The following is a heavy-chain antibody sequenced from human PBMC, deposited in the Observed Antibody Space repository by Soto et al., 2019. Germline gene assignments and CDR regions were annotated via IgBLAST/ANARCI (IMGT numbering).Heavy chain of an antibody. D-gene: IGHD3-9*01. CDR2: IFSNDEK. CDR3: ARMNTPYDILTGYYGHFDY. CDR1: GFSLGNARMG. V-gene: IGHV2-26*01. Sequence: SGPTLVNPTETLTLTCTVSGFSLGNARMGVSWIRQPPGKALEWLAHIFSNDEKSYSTSLKSRLTISKDTSKSQVVLTMTNMDPVDTATYYCARMNTPYDILTGYYGHFDYWGQGTLVTVSS. J-gene: IGHJ4*02.